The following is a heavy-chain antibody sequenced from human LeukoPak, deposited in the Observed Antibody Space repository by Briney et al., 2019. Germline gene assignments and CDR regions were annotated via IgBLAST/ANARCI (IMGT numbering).Heavy chain of an antibody. Sequence: SETLSLTCTVSGGSISSYYWSWIRQPPGKGLEWIGYIYYSGSTNYNPSLKSRVTISVDTSKNQSSLKLSSVTAADTAVYYCARDHKWLVGDYYYGMDVWGQGTTVTVSS. CDR1: GGSISSYY. CDR2: IYYSGST. V-gene: IGHV4-59*01. J-gene: IGHJ6*02. D-gene: IGHD6-19*01. CDR3: ARDHKWLVGDYYYGMDV.